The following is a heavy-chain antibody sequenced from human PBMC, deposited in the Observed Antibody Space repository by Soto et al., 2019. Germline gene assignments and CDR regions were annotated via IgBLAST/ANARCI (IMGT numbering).Heavy chain of an antibody. CDR2: IYYSGST. D-gene: IGHD3-3*01. J-gene: IGHJ5*02. CDR3: ARVAPRVWSGYRNWFDP. CDR1: GGSISSYY. Sequence: SETLSLTCTVSGGSISSYYWSWIRQPPGKGLEWIGYIYYSGSTNYNPSLKSRVTISVETSKNQFSLKMSSVTAADTAVYYCARVAPRVWSGYRNWFDPWGQGTLVTVSS. V-gene: IGHV4-59*01.